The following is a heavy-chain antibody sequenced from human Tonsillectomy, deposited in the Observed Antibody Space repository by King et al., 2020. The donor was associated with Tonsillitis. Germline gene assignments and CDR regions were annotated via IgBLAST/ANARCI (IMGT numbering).Heavy chain of an antibody. Sequence: VQLVESGGGLVQPGGSLRLSCAASGFPFSNYAMSWVRQPPGKGLGWVSVIYSGGTTYYADTVKGRFILARDNSKKTLYMQMNSLRAEDTAVYYCAKYQVPGYYDSSGYTGYCGQGTLVTASS. J-gene: IGHJ4*02. CDR1: GFPFSNYA. CDR3: AKYQVPGYYDSSGYTGY. V-gene: IGHV3-23*03. D-gene: IGHD3-22*01. CDR2: IYSGGTT.